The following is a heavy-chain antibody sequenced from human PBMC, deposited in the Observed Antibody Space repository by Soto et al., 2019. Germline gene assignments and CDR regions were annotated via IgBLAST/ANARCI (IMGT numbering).Heavy chain of an antibody. CDR2: INPSGGST. CDR3: ARADYYDSSGFYYDC. V-gene: IGHV1-46*01. D-gene: IGHD3-22*01. CDR1: GYIFTNHY. Sequence: QVQLVQSGAEVKKPGASVKVSCKASGYIFTNHYIHWVRQAPGQGLEWMGIINPSGGSTNYLQKFQSIITMTRDSTTSTVYMELSSLRSEDTAVYFCARADYYDSSGFYYDCWGQGTLVTVSS. J-gene: IGHJ4*02.